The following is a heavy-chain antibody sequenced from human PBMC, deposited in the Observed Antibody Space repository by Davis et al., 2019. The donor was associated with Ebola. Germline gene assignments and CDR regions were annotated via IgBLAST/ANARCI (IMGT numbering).Heavy chain of an antibody. CDR1: SGSFSSYA. V-gene: IGHV1-69*04. CDR2: IIPILGIA. Sequence: SAQVFSNASSGSFSSYAISCVRQAPGQGLEWMGRIIPILGIANYAQKFQGRVTITADKSTSTAYMELSSMRSEDTAVYYCGRDYSGGSWGWGQGTLVTVSS. D-gene: IGHD2-15*01. J-gene: IGHJ4*02. CDR3: GRDYSGGSWG.